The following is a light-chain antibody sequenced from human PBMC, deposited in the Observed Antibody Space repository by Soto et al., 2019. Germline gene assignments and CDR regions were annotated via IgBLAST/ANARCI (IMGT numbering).Light chain of an antibody. CDR3: HQYNKWPYT. CDR2: AAS. J-gene: IGKJ3*01. Sequence: EVVMTQSPGTLSVSPGXXXXXXXXASQSVSGDLAWYQHKPGQAPRLLIYAASTRATGIPARFSGSGSGTEFTLTIGSLQSEDFAIYYCHQYNKWPYTFGPGTKVDI. CDR1: QSVSGD. V-gene: IGKV3-15*01.